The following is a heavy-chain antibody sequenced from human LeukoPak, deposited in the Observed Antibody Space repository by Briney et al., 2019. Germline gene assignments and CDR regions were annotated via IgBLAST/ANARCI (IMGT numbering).Heavy chain of an antibody. CDR2: ISAYNGNT. Sequence: ASVKASCKASGGTFNSYAISWVRQAPGQGLEWMGWISAYNGNTNYAQKLQGRVTMTTDTSTSTAYMELRSLRSDDTAVYYCARDQFTRADYWGQGTLVTVSS. D-gene: IGHD3-3*01. CDR1: GGTFNSYA. V-gene: IGHV1-18*01. CDR3: ARDQFTRADY. J-gene: IGHJ4*02.